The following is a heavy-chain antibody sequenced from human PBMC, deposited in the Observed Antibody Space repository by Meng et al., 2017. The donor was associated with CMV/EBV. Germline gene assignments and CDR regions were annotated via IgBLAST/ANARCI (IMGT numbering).Heavy chain of an antibody. CDR2: IDWDDDQ. CDR3: ALTMVVTRGFFDY. V-gene: IGHV2-70D*14. Sequence: SGPTLVKPTQTLTLTCTFSGFSLINIGVRVSWIRQPPGKALEWLAHIDWDDDQFYSTSLKTRLTISKDTSKNQVVLTMTNMDPVDTATYYCALTMVVTRGFFDYWGQGTLVTVSS. CDR1: GFSLINIGVR. J-gene: IGHJ4*01. D-gene: IGHD4-23*01.